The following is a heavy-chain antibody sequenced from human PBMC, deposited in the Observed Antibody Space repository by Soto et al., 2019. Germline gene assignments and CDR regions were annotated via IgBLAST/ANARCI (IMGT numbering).Heavy chain of an antibody. CDR2: IYPGDSDT. Sequence: LGESLKISCKGSGYSFTCYWIGWVRQMPGKGLEWMGIIYPGDSDTRYSPSFQGQVTISADKSISTAYLQWSSLKASDTAMYYCARFVIRRPGVNDAFDIWGQGTMVTVSS. CDR1: GYSFTCYW. J-gene: IGHJ3*02. V-gene: IGHV5-51*01. D-gene: IGHD3-10*01. CDR3: ARFVIRRPGVNDAFDI.